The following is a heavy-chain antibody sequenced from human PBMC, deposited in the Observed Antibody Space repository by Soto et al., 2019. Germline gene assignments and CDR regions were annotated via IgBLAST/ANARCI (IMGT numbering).Heavy chain of an antibody. Sequence: LRLSCAASGFSFNTYGMNWVRQAPGRGLEWVALIWYHGAYEYYADSVKGRFTISRDNSRNTLYLQMNSLKAEDTAVYYCARTRRGETAIITDGLDLWGQGTQVTVSS. CDR1: GFSFNTYG. CDR2: IWYHGAYE. V-gene: IGHV3-33*01. D-gene: IGHD5-18*01. CDR3: ARTRRGETAIITDGLDL. J-gene: IGHJ5*02.